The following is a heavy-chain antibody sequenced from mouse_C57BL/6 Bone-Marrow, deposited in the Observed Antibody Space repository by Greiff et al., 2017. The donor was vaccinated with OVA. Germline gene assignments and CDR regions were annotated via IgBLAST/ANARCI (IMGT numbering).Heavy chain of an antibody. CDR1: GYTFTSYW. CDR2: IDPSDSET. D-gene: IGHD4-1*01. CDR3: ARRANWEGYFDY. Sequence: QVQLQQPGAELVRPGSSVKLSCKASGYTFTSYWMHWVKQRPIQGLEWIGNIDPSDSETHYNQKFKDKATLTVDKSSSTAYMQLSSLTSEDSAVYYCARRANWEGYFDYWGQGTTLTVSS. J-gene: IGHJ2*01. V-gene: IGHV1-52*01.